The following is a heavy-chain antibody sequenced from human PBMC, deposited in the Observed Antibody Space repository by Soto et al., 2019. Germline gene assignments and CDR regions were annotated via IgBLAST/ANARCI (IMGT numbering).Heavy chain of an antibody. CDR3: AREVIAATGTIRWFDP. CDR1: GFTFIRHW. J-gene: IGHJ5*02. Sequence: GWSLRLSCASSGFTFIRHWMHWVRQTPGKGPVWVSRINDDGSSTKYADSVKGRFTIARDNAKNTVFLQMSSLRAEDTAVYYCAREVIAATGTIRWFDPWGQGTLVTVSS. CDR2: INDDGSST. D-gene: IGHD6-25*01. V-gene: IGHV3-74*03.